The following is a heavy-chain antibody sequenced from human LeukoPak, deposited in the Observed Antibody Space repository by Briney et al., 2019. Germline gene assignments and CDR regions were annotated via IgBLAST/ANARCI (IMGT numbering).Heavy chain of an antibody. D-gene: IGHD5-24*01. CDR1: GGSISSYY. V-gene: IGHV4-59*08. J-gene: IGHJ6*03. Sequence: PSETLSLTCTVSGGSISSYYWSWIRQPPGKGLEWIGYIYYSGSTNYNPSLKSRVTISVDTSKNQFSLKLSSVTAADTAVYYCARLAHYNPYYMDVWGKGTTVTASS. CDR3: ARLAHYNPYYMDV. CDR2: IYYSGST.